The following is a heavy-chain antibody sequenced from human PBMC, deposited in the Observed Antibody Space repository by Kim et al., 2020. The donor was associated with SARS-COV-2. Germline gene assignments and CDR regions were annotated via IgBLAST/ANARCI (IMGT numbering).Heavy chain of an antibody. D-gene: IGHD2-15*01. CDR2: INHSGST. CDR3: ARGKDIVVVVAATHNWFDP. Sequence: SETLSLTCAVYGGSFSGYYWSWIRQPPGKGLEWIGEINHSGSTNYNPSLKSRVTISVDTSKNQFSLKLSSVTAADTAVYYCARGKDIVVVVAATHNWFDPWGQGTLVTVSS. CDR1: GGSFSGYY. V-gene: IGHV4-34*01. J-gene: IGHJ5*02.